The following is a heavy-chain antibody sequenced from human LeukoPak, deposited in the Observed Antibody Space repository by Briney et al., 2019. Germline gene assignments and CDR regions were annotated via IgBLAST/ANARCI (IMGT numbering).Heavy chain of an antibody. J-gene: IGHJ5*02. Sequence: SETLSLTCTVSGGSISSSSYYWGWTSQPPGKGLEWIGSIEYTGSTYYNPSLKSRVTISVDTSKNQFSLKLSSVTAADTAVYYCARLANADIVVVPAAIPPNWFDPWGQGTLVTVSS. CDR1: GGSISSSSYY. V-gene: IGHV4-39*01. D-gene: IGHD2-2*01. CDR2: IEYTGST. CDR3: ARLANADIVVVPAAIPPNWFDP.